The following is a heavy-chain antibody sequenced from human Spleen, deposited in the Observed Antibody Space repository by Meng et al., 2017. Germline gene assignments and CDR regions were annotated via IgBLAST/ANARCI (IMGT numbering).Heavy chain of an antibody. CDR2: IFHTGTT. CDR3: AKRGWGQPKFYFDN. V-gene: IGHV4-4*02. Sequence: HAQLRSSGPVLVKPSGTLSLTCAVSVDSIRVYSWWGWVRPPPGKGPGWIGKIFHTGTTNYNPSLKSRVTISLDNSKNQFSLRLKYMTAADTAVYYCAKRGWGQPKFYFDNWGQGTLVTVSS. CDR1: VDSIRVYSW. J-gene: IGHJ4*02. D-gene: IGHD3-16*01.